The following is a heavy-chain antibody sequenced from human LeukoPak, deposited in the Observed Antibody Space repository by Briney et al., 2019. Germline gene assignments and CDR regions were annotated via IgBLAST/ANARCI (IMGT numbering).Heavy chain of an antibody. D-gene: IGHD1-7*01. J-gene: IGHJ6*03. CDR2: MNPNSGNT. CDR3: ATGRRPTGTTREDYYYMDV. Sequence: ASVKVSCKASGYTFTSYDINWVRQATGQGLEWMGWMNPNSGNTGYAQKFQGRVTMTRNTSISTAYMELSSLRSEDTAVYYCATGRRPTGTTREDYYYMDVWGKGTTVTVSS. V-gene: IGHV1-8*01. CDR1: GYTFTSYD.